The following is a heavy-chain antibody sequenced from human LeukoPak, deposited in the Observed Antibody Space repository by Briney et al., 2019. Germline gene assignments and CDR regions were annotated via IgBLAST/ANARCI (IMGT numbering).Heavy chain of an antibody. Sequence: ASVKVSCKASGGTFSSYAISWVRQAPGQRLEWMGWISAYNGNTNYAQKLQGRVTMTTDTSTSTAYMELRSLRSDDTAVYYCARSSSVTIPGYYFDYWGQGTLVTVSS. CDR3: ARSSSVTIPGYYFDY. J-gene: IGHJ4*02. CDR1: GGTFSSYA. V-gene: IGHV1-18*01. D-gene: IGHD2-21*01. CDR2: ISAYNGNT.